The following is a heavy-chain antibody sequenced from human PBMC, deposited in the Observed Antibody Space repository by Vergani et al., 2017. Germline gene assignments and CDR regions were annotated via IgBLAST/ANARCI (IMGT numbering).Heavy chain of an antibody. CDR3: ASKGGVLMVYAMQNAFDI. V-gene: IGHV3-74*02. CDR1: GFTFSSYW. Sequence: EVQLVESGGGLVQPGGSLRLSCAASGFTFSSYWMSWVRQAPGKGLVWVSRINSDGSSTSYADSVKGRFTISRDNAKNTLYLQMNSLRAEDTAVYYCASKGGVLMVYAMQNAFDIWGQGTMVTVSS. CDR2: INSDGSST. J-gene: IGHJ3*02. D-gene: IGHD2-8*01.